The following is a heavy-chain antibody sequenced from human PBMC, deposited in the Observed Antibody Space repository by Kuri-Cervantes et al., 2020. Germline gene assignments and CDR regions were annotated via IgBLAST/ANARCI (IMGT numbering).Heavy chain of an antibody. D-gene: IGHD2-15*01. J-gene: IGHJ5*02. V-gene: IGHV4-61*01. CDR3: ARDSRVGWFDP. CDR2: IYYSGST. Sequence: SETLSLTCTVSGGSVSSGSYYWSWIRQPPGKGLEWIGYIYYSGSTNYNPSLKSRVTISVDTSKNQFSLKLSSVTAADTAVYYCARDSRVGWFDPWGQGTLVTVSS. CDR1: GGSVSSGSYY.